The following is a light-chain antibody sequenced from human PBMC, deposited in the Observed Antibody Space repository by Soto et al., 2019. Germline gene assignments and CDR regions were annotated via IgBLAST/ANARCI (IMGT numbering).Light chain of an antibody. CDR2: GAS. CDR3: QQYGSSPDT. CDR1: QSVSSSY. Sequence: EIVLTQSPGTLSLSPGERATLSCRASQSVSSSYLAWYQQKPGQAPRLLIYGASSRATGIPDRFSGSGSGTDFTLTISRLEPGDFAVYYCQQYGSSPDTFGQGTKLEIK. J-gene: IGKJ2*01. V-gene: IGKV3-20*01.